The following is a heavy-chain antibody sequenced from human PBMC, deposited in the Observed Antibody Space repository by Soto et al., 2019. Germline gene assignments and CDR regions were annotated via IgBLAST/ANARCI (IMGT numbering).Heavy chain of an antibody. CDR2: IKSKTDGGTT. V-gene: IGHV3-15*01. J-gene: IGHJ4*02. CDR1: GFTFSNAW. CDR3: TTAPLGYYGSDNDY. Sequence: GGSLRLSCAASGFTFSNAWMSWVRQAPGKGLEWVGRIKSKTDGGTTDYAAPVKGRFTISRDDSKNTLYLQMNSLKTEDTAVYYCTTAPLGYYGSDNDYWGQGTLVTVSS. D-gene: IGHD3-10*01.